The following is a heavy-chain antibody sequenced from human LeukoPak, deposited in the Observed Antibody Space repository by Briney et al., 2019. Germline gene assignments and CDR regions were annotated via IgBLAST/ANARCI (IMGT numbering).Heavy chain of an antibody. Sequence: SETLSLTCTVSGGSISSSSYYWGWIRQPPGKGLEWIGSIYYSGSTYYNPSLKSRVTISVDTSKNQFSLKLSSVTAADTAVYYCARDGTYYYDSSGYDSWGQGTLVTVSS. D-gene: IGHD3-22*01. J-gene: IGHJ4*02. CDR3: ARDGTYYYDSSGYDS. CDR1: GGSISSSSYY. V-gene: IGHV4-39*07. CDR2: IYYSGST.